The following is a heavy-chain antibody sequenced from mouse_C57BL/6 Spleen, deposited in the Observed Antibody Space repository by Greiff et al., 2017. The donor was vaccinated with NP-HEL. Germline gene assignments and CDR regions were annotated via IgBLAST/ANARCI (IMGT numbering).Heavy chain of an antibody. V-gene: IGHV10-3*01. Sequence: EVQVVESGGGLVQPKGSLKLSCAASGFTFNTYAMHWVRQAPGKGLEWVARIRSKSSNYATYYADSVKDRFTISRDDSQSMLYLQMNNLKTEDTAMYYCVRGPDYYGSRQYAMDYWGQGTSVTVSS. D-gene: IGHD1-1*01. J-gene: IGHJ4*01. CDR2: IRSKSSNYAT. CDR3: VRGPDYYGSRQYAMDY. CDR1: GFTFNTYA.